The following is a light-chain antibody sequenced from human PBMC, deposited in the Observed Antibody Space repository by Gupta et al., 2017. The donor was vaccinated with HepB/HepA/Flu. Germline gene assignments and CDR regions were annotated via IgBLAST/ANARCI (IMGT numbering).Light chain of an antibody. CDR2: YYN. Sequence: QSVLIQPPSASGTPGQRLTISCSGSSSNIGSNFVSWYQQHPGPAPKLLIYYYNQRHSGAPARFSGSKSGTSASLAISGIRADDEADYYCAVWDDSRSALVFGGGTKLTVL. CDR3: AVWDDSRSALV. J-gene: IGLJ2*01. V-gene: IGLV1-47*01. CDR1: SSNIGSNF.